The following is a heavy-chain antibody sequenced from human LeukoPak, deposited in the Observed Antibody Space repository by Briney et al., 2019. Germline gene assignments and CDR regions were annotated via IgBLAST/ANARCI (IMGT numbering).Heavy chain of an antibody. CDR3: VKTQYSSNWYWFDP. Sequence: SETLSLTCAVYGGSFSGYYWSWSRQPPGKGLEWIGEINHSGSTNYAPSLKSRVTISIDTSKNQFSLTLNSVTAADTAVYYCVKTQYSSNWYWFDPGGQGTLVTVSS. D-gene: IGHD6-13*01. CDR2: INHSGST. CDR1: GGSFSGYY. V-gene: IGHV4-34*01. J-gene: IGHJ5*02.